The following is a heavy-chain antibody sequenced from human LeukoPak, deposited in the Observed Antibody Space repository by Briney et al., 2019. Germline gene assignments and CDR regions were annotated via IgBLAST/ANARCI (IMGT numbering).Heavy chain of an antibody. V-gene: IGHV3-30*04. CDR3: ARVALSSGWKAGINY. Sequence: PGGSLRLCCAASGFTFSTYAMHWVRLPPGNGLEWVAVISFDGSFKYYADSVKGRFTISRDSSKSTLYLQMNSLRAEDTAVYYCARVALSSGWKAGINYWGQGSLVTVSS. CDR2: ISFDGSFK. J-gene: IGHJ4*02. D-gene: IGHD6-19*01. CDR1: GFTFSTYA.